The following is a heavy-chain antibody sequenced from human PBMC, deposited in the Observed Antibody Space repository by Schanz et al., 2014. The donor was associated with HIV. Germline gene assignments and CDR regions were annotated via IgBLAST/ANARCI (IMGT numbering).Heavy chain of an antibody. J-gene: IGHJ4*02. D-gene: IGHD3-22*01. Sequence: QVKLQQWGAGLLKPSETLSLTCAVYGGSFTGYYWSWIRQSLGKGLEWLGQINHRESTNYNPSLQSRSTISLDTSKNQFSLRLSSLTAADTAVYYCARDNDPYYYDNSGYYDRLFDYWGQGTLVTVSS. CDR3: ARDNDPYYYDNSGYYDRLFDY. CDR1: GGSFTGYY. V-gene: IGHV4-34*01. CDR2: INHREST.